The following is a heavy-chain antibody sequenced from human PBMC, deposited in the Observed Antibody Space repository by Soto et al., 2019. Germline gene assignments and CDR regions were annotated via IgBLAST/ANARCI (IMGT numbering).Heavy chain of an antibody. J-gene: IGHJ4*02. CDR2: SHQSGNT. V-gene: IGHV4-4*02. CDR1: GVSISSHDW. D-gene: IGHD5-18*01. CDR3: ATRDTGRVY. Sequence: QVQLQESGPGLVKPSGTLSLTCAVSGVSISSHDWWTWVRQPPGKGLEWIGESHQSGNTNYNSSLESRVTISLDKSKNQFSLQLSSVTVADTAVYYCATRDTGRVYWGQGTRVTVSS.